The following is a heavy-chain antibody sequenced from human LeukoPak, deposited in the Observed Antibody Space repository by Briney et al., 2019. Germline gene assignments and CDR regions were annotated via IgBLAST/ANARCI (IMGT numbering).Heavy chain of an antibody. V-gene: IGHV3-21*01. CDR3: AREKRAVAGFYFDY. Sequence: PGGSLRLSCAASGFTFSSYSMNWVRQAPGKGLEWVSSISSSSSYIYYADSVKGRFTISRDNAKNSLYLQMNSLRAEDTAVYYCAREKRAVAGFYFDYWGQGTLVTVSS. D-gene: IGHD6-19*01. CDR1: GFTFSSYS. CDR2: ISSSSSYI. J-gene: IGHJ4*02.